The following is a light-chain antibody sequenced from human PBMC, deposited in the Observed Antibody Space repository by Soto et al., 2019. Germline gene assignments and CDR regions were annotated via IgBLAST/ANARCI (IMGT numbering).Light chain of an antibody. CDR2: GAS. J-gene: IGKJ2*01. CDR1: QSVTSRY. V-gene: IGKV3-20*01. CDR3: QQYDSSPYT. Sequence: EIVLTQSPGTLSVSPGGRATLYCRASQSVTSRYLGWYQQKPGQTPRLLSHGASSRAACIPDRFSGSGSGTDFTLTISRLEPEDFAVYYWQQYDSSPYTFGPGTKLEIK.